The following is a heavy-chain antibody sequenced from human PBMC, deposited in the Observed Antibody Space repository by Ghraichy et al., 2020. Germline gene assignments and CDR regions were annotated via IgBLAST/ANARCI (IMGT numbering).Heavy chain of an antibody. CDR1: GFTFSSYW. CDR2: IYQDGSEK. V-gene: IGHV3-7*01. J-gene: IGHJ6*02. Sequence: GGSLRLSCAASGFTFSSYWMSWVRQAPGKGLEWVANIYQDGSEKYYVDSVEGRFTISRDNAKNSLYLQMNSLRAEDTAVYYCARVQVSETRTRGVISHYYYGMDVWGQGTTVTVSS. D-gene: IGHD3-10*01. CDR3: ARVQVSETRTRGVISHYYYGMDV.